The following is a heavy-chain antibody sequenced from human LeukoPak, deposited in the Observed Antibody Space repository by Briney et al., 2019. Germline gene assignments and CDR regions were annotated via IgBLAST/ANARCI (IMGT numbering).Heavy chain of an antibody. CDR1: GGSISSSSYY. Sequence: PSETLPLTCTVSGGSISSSSYYWSWIRQPPGKGLEWIGYIYYSGSTYYNPSLKSRVTISVDTSKNQFSLKLSSVTAADTAVYYCARGGGWVYYDSSGYYDRLDYWGQGTLVTVSS. CDR3: ARGGGWVYYDSSGYYDRLDY. V-gene: IGHV4-30-4*01. D-gene: IGHD3-22*01. J-gene: IGHJ4*02. CDR2: IYYSGST.